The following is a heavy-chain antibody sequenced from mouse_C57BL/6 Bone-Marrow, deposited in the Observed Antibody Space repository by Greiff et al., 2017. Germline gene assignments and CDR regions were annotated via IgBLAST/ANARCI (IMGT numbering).Heavy chain of an antibody. D-gene: IGHD1-1*01. J-gene: IGHJ2*01. V-gene: IGHV1-26*01. CDR3: ARGRDYDGSTLDY. Sequence: EVQLQQSGPELVKPGASVKISCKASGYTFTDYYMNWVKQSHGKSLEWIGDINPNNGGTSYNQKFKGKATLTVDKSSSTAYMELRSLTSEDSAVYYCARGRDYDGSTLDYWGQGTTLTVSS. CDR2: INPNNGGT. CDR1: GYTFTDYY.